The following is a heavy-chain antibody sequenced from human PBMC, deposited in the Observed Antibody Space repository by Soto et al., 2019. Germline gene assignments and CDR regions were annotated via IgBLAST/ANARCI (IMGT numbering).Heavy chain of an antibody. D-gene: IGHD2-15*01. CDR1: GYTFTGYY. V-gene: IGHV1-2*04. J-gene: IGHJ3*02. CDR2: INPNSGGT. Sequence: ASVKVSCKASGYTFTGYYMHWVRQAPGQGLEWMGWINPNSGGTNYAQKFRGWVTMTRDTSISTAYMELSRLRSDDTAVYYCAREGYCSGGSCYYDAFDIWGQGTMVTVSS. CDR3: AREGYCSGGSCYYDAFDI.